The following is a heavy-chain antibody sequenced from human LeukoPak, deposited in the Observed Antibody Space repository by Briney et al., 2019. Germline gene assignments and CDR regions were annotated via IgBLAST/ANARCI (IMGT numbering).Heavy chain of an antibody. J-gene: IGHJ4*02. Sequence: GGSLRLSCAASGFTFSSYGMHWVRQAPGKGLEWVAVISYDGSNKYYADSVKGRFTISRDNSKNTLYLQMNSLRAEDTAVYYCAKRDRRITMIVVDHDYWGQGTLVTVSS. CDR1: GFTFSSYG. CDR2: ISYDGSNK. D-gene: IGHD3-22*01. CDR3: AKRDRRITMIVVDHDY. V-gene: IGHV3-30*18.